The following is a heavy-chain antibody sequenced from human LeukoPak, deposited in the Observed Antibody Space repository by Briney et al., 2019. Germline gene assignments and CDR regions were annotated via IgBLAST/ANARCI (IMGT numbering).Heavy chain of an antibody. Sequence: TGGSLRLSCAASGFTFSSYSMNWVRQAPGKGLEWVSSISSSSSYIYYADSVKGRFTISRDNAKNSLYLQMNSLTADDTAVYYCARSWKYYYDSSGYFLFDYWGQGTLVTVSS. CDR2: ISSSSSYI. CDR3: ARSWKYYYDSSGYFLFDY. J-gene: IGHJ4*02. V-gene: IGHV3-21*01. D-gene: IGHD3-22*01. CDR1: GFTFSSYS.